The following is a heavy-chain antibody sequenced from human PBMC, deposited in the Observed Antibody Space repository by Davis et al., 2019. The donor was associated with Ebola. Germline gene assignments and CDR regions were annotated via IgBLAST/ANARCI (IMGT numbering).Heavy chain of an antibody. V-gene: IGHV1-18*04. D-gene: IGHD1-26*01. J-gene: IGHJ4*02. Sequence: ASVKVSCKASGYTFTSYGISWVRQAPGQGLEWMGWISAYNGNTNYAQKFQGRVTMTRDTSISTAYMELSRLRSDDTAVYYCARDSGSYGGSSTDYWGQGTLVTVSS. CDR1: GYTFTSYG. CDR3: ARDSGSYGGSSTDY. CDR2: ISAYNGNT.